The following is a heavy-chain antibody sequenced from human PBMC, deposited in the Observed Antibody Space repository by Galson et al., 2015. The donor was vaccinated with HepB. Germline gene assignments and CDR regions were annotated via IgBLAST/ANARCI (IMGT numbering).Heavy chain of an antibody. CDR1: GYTSSSYS. CDR2: ISAYDSST. CDR3: ARGALVAVVNANLNNWFDP. J-gene: IGHJ5*02. D-gene: IGHD2-8*02. V-gene: IGHV1-18*01. Sequence: SVKVSCKASGYTSSSYSIAWVRQAPGQGLEWMGWISAYDSSTNYAQKFQGRVTMTTETSTTTAYLELRSLRSDDTAVYYCARGALVAVVNANLNNWFDPWGQGTLVTVSS.